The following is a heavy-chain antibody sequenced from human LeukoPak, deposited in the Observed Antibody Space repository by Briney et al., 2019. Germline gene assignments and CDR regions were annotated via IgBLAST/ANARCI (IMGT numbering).Heavy chain of an antibody. CDR3: ARISSLAGSSNY. Sequence: SETLSLTCAVSGYSISSGYYWGWIRQPPGKGLEWIGSIYHSGSTYYNPSLKSRVTISVDTSKNQFSLKLSSATAADTAVYYCARISSLAGSSNYWGQGTLVTVSS. CDR2: IYHSGST. D-gene: IGHD3-10*01. V-gene: IGHV4-38-2*01. CDR1: GYSISSGYY. J-gene: IGHJ4*02.